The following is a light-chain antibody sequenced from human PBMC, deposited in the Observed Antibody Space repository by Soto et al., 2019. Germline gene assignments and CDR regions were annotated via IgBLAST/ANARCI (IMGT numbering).Light chain of an antibody. CDR2: DAS. CDR1: QSINRH. Sequence: EIVLTQSPATLSLSPGERATLSCRASQSINRHLAWYRQKPGQAPRLLIYDASNRATGIPARFSGSGSGTEVTLTISSLEPEDFGVYYCQQRSNWPPVTFGEGTKVEIK. V-gene: IGKV3-11*01. CDR3: QQRSNWPPVT. J-gene: IGKJ4*01.